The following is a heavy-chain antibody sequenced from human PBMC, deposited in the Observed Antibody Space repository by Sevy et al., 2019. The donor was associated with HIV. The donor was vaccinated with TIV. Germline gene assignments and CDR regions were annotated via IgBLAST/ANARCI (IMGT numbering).Heavy chain of an antibody. Sequence: GGSLRLSCAASGFAFSDYAMTWVRQAPGQGLEWVSGVSGSGAGTYYADSVKGRFTISRDNSKNTVYLQMNSLRVEDTAIYYCAKDVRFGGSLKPTFDYWGQGTLVTVSS. CDR3: AKDVRFGGSLKPTFDY. V-gene: IGHV3-23*01. CDR2: VSGSGAGT. CDR1: GFAFSDYA. D-gene: IGHD3-10*01. J-gene: IGHJ4*02.